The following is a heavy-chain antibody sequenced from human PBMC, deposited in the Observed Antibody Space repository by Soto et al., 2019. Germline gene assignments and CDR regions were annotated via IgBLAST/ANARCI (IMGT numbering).Heavy chain of an antibody. D-gene: IGHD6-19*01. J-gene: IGHJ4*02. Sequence: QVQLVESGGGVVQPGRSLRLSCAASGFTFSGYGMHWVRQAPGKGLEWVAIISYDGSNKYYADSVKGRFTISRDNSKNTLYLQMNSLRAEDTAVYYCAKDRGAVALDYWGQGTLVTVSS. CDR3: AKDRGAVALDY. CDR1: GFTFSGYG. V-gene: IGHV3-30*18. CDR2: ISYDGSNK.